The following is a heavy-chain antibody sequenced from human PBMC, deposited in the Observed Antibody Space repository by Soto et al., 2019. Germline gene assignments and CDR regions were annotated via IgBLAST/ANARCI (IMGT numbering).Heavy chain of an antibody. CDR2: IYQRRSP. Sequence: PSETLSLTGAVPGYSISTGYYGGWIRQPPGKGLEWFGSIYQRRSPYYNPSLRRRVTISVDTSKNQFSLKLGSVAAADLAVYYCARDAGFGFFGFDNWGQGTLVTVSS. CDR1: GYSISTGYY. D-gene: IGHD3-10*01. CDR3: ARDAGFGFFGFDN. J-gene: IGHJ4*02. V-gene: IGHV4-38-2*02.